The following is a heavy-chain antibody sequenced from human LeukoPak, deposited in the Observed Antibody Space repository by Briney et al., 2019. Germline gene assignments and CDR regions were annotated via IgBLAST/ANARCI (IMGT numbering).Heavy chain of an antibody. Sequence: SVKVSRKASGGTFSRYTLSWVRQAPGQGLEWMGGIIPIFGTANYAQKFQGRVTITTDESTSTAYMELSSLRSEDTAVYYCARGLIQDSSGYYVRAFDIWGQGTMVTVSS. V-gene: IGHV1-69*05. CDR1: GGTFSRYT. CDR2: IIPIFGTA. J-gene: IGHJ3*02. D-gene: IGHD3-22*01. CDR3: ARGLIQDSSGYYVRAFDI.